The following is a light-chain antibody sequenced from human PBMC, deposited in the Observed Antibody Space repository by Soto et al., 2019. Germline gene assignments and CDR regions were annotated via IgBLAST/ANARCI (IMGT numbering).Light chain of an antibody. J-gene: IGLJ2*01. CDR3: ASYTTTGTVL. CDR1: SSDIGGYNS. CDR2: EVS. Sequence: QSALTQPASVSGSPGQSITISCTGTSSDIGGYNSVSWFQQHPGKAPKLMISEVSNRPSGVSNRFSGSKVDNTASLTISGLQAEGEADYYCASYTTTGTVLFGAGTKLTVL. V-gene: IGLV2-14*01.